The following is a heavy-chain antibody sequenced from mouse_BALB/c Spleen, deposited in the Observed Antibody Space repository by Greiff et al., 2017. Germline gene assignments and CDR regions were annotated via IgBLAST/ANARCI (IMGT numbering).Heavy chain of an antibody. CDR3: AREGIYDDPPMDY. V-gene: IGHV1-67*01. Sequence: QVQLQQSGPELVRPGLSVTITCKGSGYTFTDYAMHWVKQSHAKSLEWIGVISTYYGNTNDNQKFKGKATMTVDKSSSTAYMELARLTSEDSAIYYCAREGIYDDPPMDYWGQGTSVTVSS. J-gene: IGHJ4*01. CDR2: ISTYYGNT. CDR1: GYTFTDYA. D-gene: IGHD2-4*01.